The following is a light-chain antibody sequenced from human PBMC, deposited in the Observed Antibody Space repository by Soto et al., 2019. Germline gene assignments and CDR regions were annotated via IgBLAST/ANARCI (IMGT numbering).Light chain of an antibody. CDR3: SSYTSSNTLV. J-gene: IGLJ1*01. Sequence: QSVLTQPGTVCGSPGQSITISCSGTSADVGGYIYVSWYLQYPGKAPKLMIYEVSNRPSGVSNRFSGSKSGNTASLTISGLRAEDEADYYCSSYTSSNTLVFGSGTKVTVL. CDR2: EVS. CDR1: SADVGGYIY. V-gene: IGLV2-14*01.